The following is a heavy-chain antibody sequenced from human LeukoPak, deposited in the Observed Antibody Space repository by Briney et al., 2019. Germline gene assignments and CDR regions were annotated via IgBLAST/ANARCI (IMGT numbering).Heavy chain of an antibody. CDR2: IYSGGST. CDR1: GFTVSSNY. D-gene: IGHD3-10*01. Sequence: QSGGSLRLSCAASGFTVSSNYMSWVRQAPGKGLEWVSVIYSGGSTYYADSVKGRFTISRDNSKNTLYLQMNSLRAEDTAVYYCARDSVSELWFGELFRYFDYWGQGTLVTVSS. CDR3: ARDSVSELWFGELFRYFDY. V-gene: IGHV3-66*01. J-gene: IGHJ4*02.